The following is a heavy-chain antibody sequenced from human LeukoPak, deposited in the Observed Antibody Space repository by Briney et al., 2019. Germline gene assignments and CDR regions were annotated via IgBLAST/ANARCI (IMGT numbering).Heavy chain of an antibody. D-gene: IGHD6-13*01. CDR3: ATESPGYSSSWYRSDLDY. J-gene: IGHJ4*02. CDR1: GYTLTELS. CDR2: FDPEDGAT. V-gene: IGHV1-24*01. Sequence: ASVKVTCKVSGYTLTELSMHWVRQAPGKGLEWMGGFDPEDGATIYAQKFQGRVTMTEDTSTDTAYMELSSLRSEDTAVYYCATESPGYSSSWYRSDLDYWGQGTLVTVSS.